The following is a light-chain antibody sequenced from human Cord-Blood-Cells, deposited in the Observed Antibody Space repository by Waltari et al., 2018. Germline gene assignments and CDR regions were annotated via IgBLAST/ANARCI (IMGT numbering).Light chain of an antibody. Sequence: SYELTQPPSVSVSPGQTARLTCSGDALPKQYAYWYQQKPGQAPVLVIYKDSERPSGIPERFSGSSSGTTVTLTISGVQAEDEADYYCQSADSSGTNYVFGTGTKVTVL. CDR3: QSADSSGTNYV. CDR2: KDS. V-gene: IGLV3-25*03. CDR1: ALPKQY. J-gene: IGLJ1*01.